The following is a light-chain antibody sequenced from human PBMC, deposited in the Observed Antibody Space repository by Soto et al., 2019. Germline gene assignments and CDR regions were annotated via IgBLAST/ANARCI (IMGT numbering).Light chain of an antibody. CDR3: QQYFNWWT. CDR1: QSVNSN. Sequence: EVVLTQSPATLSVSLGERATISCRASQSVNSNLAWYQQKPGQAPRLLVYGASTRATGIPARFSGSGSGTEFTLTISSLQSEDFAIYYCQQYFNWWTFGQGTKVDIK. J-gene: IGKJ1*01. V-gene: IGKV3-15*01. CDR2: GAS.